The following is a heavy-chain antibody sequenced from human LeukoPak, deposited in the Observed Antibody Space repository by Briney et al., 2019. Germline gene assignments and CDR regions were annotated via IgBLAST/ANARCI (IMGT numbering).Heavy chain of an antibody. CDR2: ISSSSSYI. CDR1: GFXFSSYS. CDR3: ARGGGGSYYHLLDY. D-gene: IGHD1-26*01. V-gene: IGHV3-21*01. Sequence: GGSLRLSCGASGFXFSSYSMNWVRQAPGKGLEWVSSISSSSSYIYYADSVKGRFTISRDNAKNSLYLQMNSLRAEDTAVYYCARGGGGSYYHLLDYWGQGTLVTVSS. J-gene: IGHJ4*02.